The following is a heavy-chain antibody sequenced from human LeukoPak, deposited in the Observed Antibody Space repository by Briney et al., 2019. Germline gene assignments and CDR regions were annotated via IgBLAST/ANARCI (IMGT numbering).Heavy chain of an antibody. D-gene: IGHD2-2*01. CDR3: ARGPSSKYFDY. CDR1: GGSFSGYY. CDR2: INHRGGT. J-gene: IGHJ4*02. V-gene: IGHV4-34*01. Sequence: SETLSLTCAVYGGSFSGYYWSWIRQPPGKGLEWIGEINHRGGTNYNPSLKSRVTTSVDTSKNQFSLKLSSVTAADTAVYYCARGPSSKYFDYWGQGTLVTVSS.